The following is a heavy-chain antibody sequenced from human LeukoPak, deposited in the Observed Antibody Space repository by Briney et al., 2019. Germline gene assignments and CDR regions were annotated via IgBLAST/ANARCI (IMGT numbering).Heavy chain of an antibody. CDR1: GFSFSNYA. D-gene: IGHD4-17*01. J-gene: IGHJ4*02. CDR3: AKIAPWGAVTTTDGFDY. V-gene: IGHV3-23*01. Sequence: GGSLRLSCAASGFSFSNYAMSWVRQAPGKGLEWVSSISDSGAATYYADSVKGRFTISRDNSKNTLYLQLNSLGAEETAVDYCAKIAPWGAVTTTDGFDYWGQGTLVTVSS. CDR2: ISDSGAAT.